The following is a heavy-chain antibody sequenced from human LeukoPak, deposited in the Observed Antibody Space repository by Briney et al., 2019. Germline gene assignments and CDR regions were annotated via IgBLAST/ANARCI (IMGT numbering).Heavy chain of an antibody. D-gene: IGHD1-26*01. Sequence: GGSLRLSCAASGFTFTSYAMSWVRQAPGKGLEWVSAISGSDGSTFYADSVKGRFTVSRDNFKNTLYLQMNSLRAEDTAVYYCAEGGGAAFYYYMDVWGKGTTVTVSS. CDR2: ISGSDGST. J-gene: IGHJ6*03. CDR1: GFTFTSYA. CDR3: AEGGGAAFYYYMDV. V-gene: IGHV3-23*01.